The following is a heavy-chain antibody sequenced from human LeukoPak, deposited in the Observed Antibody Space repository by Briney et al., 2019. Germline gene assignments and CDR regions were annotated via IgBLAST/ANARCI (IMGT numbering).Heavy chain of an antibody. CDR3: ATYSTRNAREFQS. D-gene: IGHD4-11*01. V-gene: IGHV3-21*01. CDR2: ISSSSSYI. Sequence: GGSLRLSCAASGFTFSSYSMNWVRQAPGKGLEWVPSISSSSSYIYYADSVKGRFTISRDNAKNSLYLQMNSLRAEDTAVYYCATYSTRNAREFQSWGQGTLVTVSS. CDR1: GFTFSSYS. J-gene: IGHJ1*01.